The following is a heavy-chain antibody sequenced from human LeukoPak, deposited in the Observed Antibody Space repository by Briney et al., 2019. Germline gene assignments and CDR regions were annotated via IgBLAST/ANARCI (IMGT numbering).Heavy chain of an antibody. CDR2: ISGSGGGT. J-gene: IGHJ4*02. D-gene: IGHD2-2*02. CDR1: GFTFSNYA. CDR3: AKAHYLPPLYDQAY. Sequence: SGGSLRLSCAASGFTFSNYAMSWVRQAPGKGLEWVSGISGSGGGTYYADSVKGRFTISRDNSKNTLYLQMNSLRAEDTAVYYCAKAHYLPPLYDQAYWGQGTLVTVSS. V-gene: IGHV3-23*01.